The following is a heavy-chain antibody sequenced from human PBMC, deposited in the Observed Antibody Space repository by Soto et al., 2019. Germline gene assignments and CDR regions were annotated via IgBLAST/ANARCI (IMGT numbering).Heavy chain of an antibody. V-gene: IGHV4-59*01. D-gene: IGHD6-13*01. CDR3: ARTSLWAAAGSWSSWFDP. CDR2: INDGGST. Sequence: SETLSLTCTVSGDSISSSFWSWIRQPPGRGLEWIGYINDGGSTTYNPSLKRRVTISLDTSKNHFSLKVRSVTAADTAVYYCARTSLWAAAGSWSSWFDPWGQGTLVTSPQ. J-gene: IGHJ5*02. CDR1: GDSISSSF.